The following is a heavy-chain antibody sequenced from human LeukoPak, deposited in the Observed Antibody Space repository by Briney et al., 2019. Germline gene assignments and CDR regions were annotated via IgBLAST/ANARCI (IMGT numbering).Heavy chain of an antibody. D-gene: IGHD3-22*01. CDR2: IYPDDSDT. Sequence: GESLKISCKGSGYRFNAYWIAWVRQMPGKGLEWMGIIYPDDSDTRYSQSFQGQVTISADKSVRTAYLQWSSLKASDTGMYYCARPNITSYYDSRGYDAFDVWGQGTMVTVSS. CDR1: GYRFNAYW. J-gene: IGHJ3*01. V-gene: IGHV5-51*01. CDR3: ARPNITSYYDSRGYDAFDV.